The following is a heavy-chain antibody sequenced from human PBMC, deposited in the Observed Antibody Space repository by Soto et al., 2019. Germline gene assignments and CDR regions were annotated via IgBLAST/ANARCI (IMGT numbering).Heavy chain of an antibody. V-gene: IGHV3-23*01. CDR1: GFTFSSYA. J-gene: IGHJ6*01. Sequence: GGSLRLSCAASGFTFSSYAMSWVRQAPGKGLEWVSAISGSGGSTYYADSVKGRFTISRDNSKNTLYLQINSLRAADTAVYYCAKEVWRLLELPPLIDGWGKGTQVTV. CDR3: AKEVWRLLELPPLIDG. CDR2: ISGSGGST. D-gene: IGHD5-12*01.